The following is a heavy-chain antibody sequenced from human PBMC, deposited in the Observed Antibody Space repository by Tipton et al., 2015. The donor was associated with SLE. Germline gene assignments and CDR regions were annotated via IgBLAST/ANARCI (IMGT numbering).Heavy chain of an antibody. D-gene: IGHD6-13*01. CDR2: IYHSGST. J-gene: IGHJ4*02. CDR3: ARIAAAGTHFDY. Sequence: SLRLSCAASGFTFSSYARSWVRQPPGKGLEWIGEIYHSGSTNYNPSLKSRVTISVDKSKNQFSLKLSSVTAADTAVYYCARIAAAGTHFDYWGQGTLVTVSS. CDR1: GFTFSSYAR. V-gene: IGHV4-4*02.